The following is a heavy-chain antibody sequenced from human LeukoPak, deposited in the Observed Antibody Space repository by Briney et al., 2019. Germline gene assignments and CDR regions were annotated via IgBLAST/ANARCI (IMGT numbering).Heavy chain of an antibody. D-gene: IGHD6-19*01. V-gene: IGHV3-23*05. Sequence: GGSLRLSCTASGLSFSTYSMTWVRQGPGKGLEWVSSISNSGSKTFYADSVKGRFTISRDNSKNTLYLQMNSLTAEDTAIYYCSKDVVPDSGWDLDYWGQGTLVTVSS. CDR1: GLSFSTYS. J-gene: IGHJ4*02. CDR2: ISNSGSKT. CDR3: SKDVVPDSGWDLDY.